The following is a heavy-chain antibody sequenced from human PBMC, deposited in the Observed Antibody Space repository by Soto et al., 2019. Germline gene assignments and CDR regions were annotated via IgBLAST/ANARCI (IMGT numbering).Heavy chain of an antibody. CDR1: GFTFTNSA. Sequence: SVKVSCKASGFTFTNSAMQCVRQARGRRLEWIGWIVVGSGNTYYAQKFQERVTITRDMATNTVHMELSSLTSEDTAVYYCAARSKSNEYFQHWGQGTLVTVSS. J-gene: IGHJ1*01. CDR2: IVVGSGNT. V-gene: IGHV1-58*02. CDR3: AARSKSNEYFQH.